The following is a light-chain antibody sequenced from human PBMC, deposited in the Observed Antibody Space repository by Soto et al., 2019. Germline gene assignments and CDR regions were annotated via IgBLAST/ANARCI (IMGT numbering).Light chain of an antibody. V-gene: IGLV1-40*01. CDR1: SSNIGPTYD. CDR2: ANT. J-gene: IGLJ1*01. CDR3: QSYDSSLSGYV. Sequence: SVLTQPPSVSGAPGQRVTISCTGSSSNIGPTYDVHWYQQLPGTAPKLLIYANTNRPSGVPDRFSGSKSGTSASLAITGLQAEDEADYYCQSYDSSLSGYVFGTGTQLTVL.